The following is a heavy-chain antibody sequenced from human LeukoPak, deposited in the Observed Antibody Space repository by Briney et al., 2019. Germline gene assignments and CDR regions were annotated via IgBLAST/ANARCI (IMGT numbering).Heavy chain of an antibody. CDR1: GFTFSSNG. CDR3: AKDRPYISSWYGCSTP. V-gene: IGHV3-23*01. Sequence: PGGSLRLSCAASGFTFSSNGMTWVRQAPGKGLEWVPTISDSGGGAYYADSVRGRFTISRDSSRSTLYLQMHSLRAEDTAVYYCAKDRPYISSWYGCSTPWGQGTLVTVSS. D-gene: IGHD6-13*01. CDR2: ISDSGGGA. J-gene: IGHJ5*02.